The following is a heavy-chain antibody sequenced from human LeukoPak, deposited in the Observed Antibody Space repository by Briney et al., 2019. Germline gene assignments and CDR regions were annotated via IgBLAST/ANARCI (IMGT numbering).Heavy chain of an antibody. J-gene: IGHJ4*02. Sequence: SVKVSCKASGYTFTSYDINWVRQATGQGLEWMGWVNPNSGNTGYAQKFQGRVTMTRNTSISTAYMELSSLRSEDTAVYYCARNNRDSSGYYYIYYFDYWGQGTLVTVSS. CDR1: GYTFTSYD. CDR2: VNPNSGNT. CDR3: ARNNRDSSGYYYIYYFDY. D-gene: IGHD3-22*01. V-gene: IGHV1-8*01.